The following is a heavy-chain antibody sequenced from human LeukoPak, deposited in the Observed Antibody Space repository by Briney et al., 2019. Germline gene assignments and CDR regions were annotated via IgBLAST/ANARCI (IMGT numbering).Heavy chain of an antibody. J-gene: IGHJ6*02. CDR3: ARVHGYSTYHYYYGMDV. CDR2: INPSGGST. Sequence: ASVKVSCKASGYTFTSYYMHWVRQAPGQGLEWMGIINPSGGSTSYAQKFQGRVTMTRDTSTSTVYMELSSLRSEDTAVYYCARVHGYSTYHYYYGMDVWGQGTTVTVSS. CDR1: GYTFTSYY. D-gene: IGHD3-3*01. V-gene: IGHV1-46*01.